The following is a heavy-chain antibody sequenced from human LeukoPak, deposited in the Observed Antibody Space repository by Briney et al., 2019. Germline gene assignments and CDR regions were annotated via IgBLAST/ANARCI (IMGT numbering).Heavy chain of an antibody. CDR2: MNPNSGNT. CDR3: ARYGVNYDFWSGYYTNNWFDP. D-gene: IGHD3-3*01. CDR1: GYTFTSYD. Sequence: ASVKVSCKASGYTFTSYDINWVRQATGQGLEWMGWMNPNSGNTGYAQKFQGRVTMTRNTSISTAYMELSSLRSEDTAVYYCARYGVNYDFWSGYYTNNWFDPWGQGTLVTVSS. J-gene: IGHJ5*02. V-gene: IGHV1-8*01.